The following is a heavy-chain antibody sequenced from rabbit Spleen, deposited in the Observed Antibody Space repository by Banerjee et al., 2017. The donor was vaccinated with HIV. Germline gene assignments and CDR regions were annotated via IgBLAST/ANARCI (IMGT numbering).Heavy chain of an antibody. V-gene: IGHV1S7*01. D-gene: IGHD1-1*01. CDR1: GFTISNYW. Sequence: QLEESGGRLVQPGGSLTLSCKAYGFTISNYWMNWVRQAPGKGLEWIGIIYPITETTYYANWVNGRFTISSDNAQNTVDLQMNSLTAADTATYFCARDLVGVIGWNFSLWGQGTLVTVS. CDR3: ARDLVGVIGWNFSL. J-gene: IGHJ3*01. CDR2: IYPITETT.